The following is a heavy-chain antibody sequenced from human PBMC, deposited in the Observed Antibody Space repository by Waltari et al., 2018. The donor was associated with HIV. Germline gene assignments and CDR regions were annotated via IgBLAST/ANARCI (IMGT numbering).Heavy chain of an antibody. Sequence: QVQLVQSGAEVKKPGSSVKVSCTASGGTFSSYAISWVRQVPGQGLEWVGGIIPIFGTATYAQKFRGRVTITADESTSTAYMGLTRLTSDDTAIYYCATDLRVGSAYFFTGDYWGQGTLVTVSS. CDR1: GGTFSSYA. CDR3: ATDLRVGSAYFFTGDY. J-gene: IGHJ4*02. D-gene: IGHD3-22*01. CDR2: IIPIFGTA. V-gene: IGHV1-69*01.